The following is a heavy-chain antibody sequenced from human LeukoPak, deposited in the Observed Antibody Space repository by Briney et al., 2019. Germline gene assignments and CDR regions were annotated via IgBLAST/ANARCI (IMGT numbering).Heavy chain of an antibody. CDR3: ARGRREGTVTLYYYYMDV. D-gene: IGHD4-11*01. CDR2: INPNSGGT. Sequence: GASVKVSCKASGYTFTSYYMHWVRQAPGQGLEWMGWINPNSGGTNYAQKFQGRVTMTRDTSISTAYMELSRLRSDDTAVYYCARGRREGTVTLYYYYMDVWGKGTTVTVSS. J-gene: IGHJ6*03. V-gene: IGHV1-2*02. CDR1: GYTFTSYY.